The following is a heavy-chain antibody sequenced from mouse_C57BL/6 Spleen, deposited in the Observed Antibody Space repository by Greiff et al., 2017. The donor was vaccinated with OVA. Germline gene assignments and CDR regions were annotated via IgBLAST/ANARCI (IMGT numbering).Heavy chain of an antibody. V-gene: IGHV5-16*01. Sequence: DVHLVESEGGLVQPGSSMKLSCTASGFTFSDYYMAWVRQVPEKGLECVAPPNSACLLNPSLDSFKSLFIISRDNAKNILYLQMSSLKSEDTATYYCAREDGYYVGNWYFDVWGTGTTVTVSS. CDR2: PNSACLLN. CDR1: GFTFSDYY. CDR3: AREDGYYVGNWYFDV. J-gene: IGHJ1*03. D-gene: IGHD2-3*01.